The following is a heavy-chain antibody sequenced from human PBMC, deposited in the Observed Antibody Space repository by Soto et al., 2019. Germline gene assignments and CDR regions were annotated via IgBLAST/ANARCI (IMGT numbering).Heavy chain of an antibody. CDR3: AKVAVTTAAYYFDY. V-gene: IGHV3-23*01. Sequence: GGSLRLSCAASGFTCSHYAMNWVRQAPGKGLEWVSSISSGGGGTYYADSVKGRFTISRDNSEDTLYLQMNSLRAEDTAIYYCAKVAVTTAAYYFDYWGQGTQVTVSS. CDR2: ISSGGGGT. D-gene: IGHD4-17*01. J-gene: IGHJ4*02. CDR1: GFTCSHYA.